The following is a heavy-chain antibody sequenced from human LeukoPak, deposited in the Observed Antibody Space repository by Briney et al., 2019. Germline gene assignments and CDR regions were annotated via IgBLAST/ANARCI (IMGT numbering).Heavy chain of an antibody. V-gene: IGHV3-23*01. CDR3: AKGAVLRYFDWLSIWFDP. J-gene: IGHJ5*02. CDR1: GFTFSSYA. Sequence: GGSLRLSCAASGFTFSSYAMSWVRQAPGKGLEWVSAISGSGGSTYYADSVKGRFTISRDNSKNTLYLQMNSLRAEDTAVYYCAKGAVLRYFDWLSIWFDPWGQGTLVTVSS. CDR2: ISGSGGST. D-gene: IGHD3-9*01.